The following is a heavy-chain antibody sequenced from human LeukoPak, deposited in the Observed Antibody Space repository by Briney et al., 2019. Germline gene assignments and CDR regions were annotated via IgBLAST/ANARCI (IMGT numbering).Heavy chain of an antibody. Sequence: SQTLSLTCAISGDSVSSNSAAWNWFRQSPSRGLEWLGRTYYRSKWYRDYAVSVKGRITINPDTSKNQFSLQLNSVTPEDTAVYFRARDYDQHDAFDIWGQGTMVTVSS. V-gene: IGHV6-1*01. D-gene: IGHD3-22*01. CDR3: ARDYDQHDAFDI. J-gene: IGHJ3*02. CDR1: GDSVSSNSAA. CDR2: TYYRSKWYR.